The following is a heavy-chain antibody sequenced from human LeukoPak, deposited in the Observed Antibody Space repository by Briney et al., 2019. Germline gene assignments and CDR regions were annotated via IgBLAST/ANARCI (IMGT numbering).Heavy chain of an antibody. CDR2: ISYDGSNK. J-gene: IGHJ3*02. CDR3: AKAGSSHDAFDI. V-gene: IGHV3-30*04. D-gene: IGHD6-13*01. Sequence: GRSLRLSCAASGFTFSNYAMHWVRQAPGKGLEWVAFISYDGSNKYYADSVKGRFTISRDNSKNTLYLQMDGLRAEDTAVYYCAKAGSSHDAFDIWGQGTMVTVSS. CDR1: GFTFSNYA.